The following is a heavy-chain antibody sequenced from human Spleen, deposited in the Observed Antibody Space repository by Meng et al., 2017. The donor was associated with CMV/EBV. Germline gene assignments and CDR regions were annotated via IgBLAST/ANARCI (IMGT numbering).Heavy chain of an antibody. CDR2: ISSSSTYI. J-gene: IGHJ6*02. V-gene: IGHV3-21*06. CDR3: ARDHWTGSSSDV. CDR1: GFTFSNAW. D-gene: IGHD3/OR15-3a*01. Sequence: GGSLRLSCAASGFTFSNAWMSWVRQAPGKGLEWVSSISSSSTYIHHADSVKGRFTVSRDNAKNSLYLQMNSLKAEDTAVYYCARDHWTGSSSDVWGQGTTVTVSS.